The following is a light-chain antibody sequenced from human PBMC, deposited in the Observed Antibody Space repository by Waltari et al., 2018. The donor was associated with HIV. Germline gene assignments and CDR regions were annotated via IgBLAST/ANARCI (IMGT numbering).Light chain of an antibody. V-gene: IGLV1-47*01. CDR3: VVWDDSLSGVV. J-gene: IGLJ2*01. CDR2: RDN. CDR1: SSNIGSNN. Sequence: QSVVTQSPSASGTPGQSVTISCSGSSSNIGSNNVFWYQHLPGPAPKLPIYRDNPRSSGVPDRISGSRSGASASLAISGLRSEDEAVYYCVVWDDSLSGVVFGGGTSLTVL.